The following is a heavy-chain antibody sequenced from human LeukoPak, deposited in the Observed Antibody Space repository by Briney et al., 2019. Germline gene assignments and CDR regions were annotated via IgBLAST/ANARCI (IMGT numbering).Heavy chain of an antibody. J-gene: IGHJ4*02. D-gene: IGHD3-10*01. CDR3: ARGGGVGSGSYTIQED. CDR2: INPTRDST. V-gene: IGHV1-46*01. Sequence: ASVKVSCKASGYAFTSYYMHWVRQAPGQGLEWMGIINPTRDSTSYAQKFQGRVTMTRDTSTSTVYMELSSLRSEDTAVYYCARGGGVGSGSYTIQEDWGQGTLVTVSS. CDR1: GYAFTSYY.